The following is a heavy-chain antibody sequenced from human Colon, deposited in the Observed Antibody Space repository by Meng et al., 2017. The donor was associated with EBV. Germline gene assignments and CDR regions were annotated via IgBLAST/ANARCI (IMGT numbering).Heavy chain of an antibody. CDR2: INHSGTI. J-gene: IGHJ5*02. D-gene: IGHD2-8*01. Sequence: QGQLQQWGAGLVKPSETLSLTCGVYGGSLSGYYWSWIRQTPGKGLEWIGEINHSGTINYNPSLRSRVTISVDRSNNQFSLRLSSVTAADTAVYYCARGGGVIKGLVTWFDPWGQGTLVPPPQ. CDR1: GGSLSGYY. V-gene: IGHV4-34*01. CDR3: ARGGGVIKGLVTWFDP.